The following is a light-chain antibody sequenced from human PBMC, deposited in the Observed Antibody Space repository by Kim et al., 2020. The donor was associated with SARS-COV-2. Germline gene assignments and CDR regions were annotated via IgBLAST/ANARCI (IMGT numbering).Light chain of an antibody. CDR1: QSIGTY. J-gene: IGKJ4*01. V-gene: IGKV1-39*01. CDR2: AAS. CDR3: QQSHTTPLLS. Sequence: DIQMTQSPSSLAASVGDRVTIACRASQSIGTYLNWYQQKPVKAPKLLIYAASSLQSGVPSRFSGSGSGTDFTLTISNVQPEDFATYYCQQSHTTPLLSFGGGTKLEI.